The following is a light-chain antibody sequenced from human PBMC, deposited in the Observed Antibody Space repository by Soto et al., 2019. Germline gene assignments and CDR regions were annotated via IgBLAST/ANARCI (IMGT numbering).Light chain of an antibody. Sequence: QSALTQPASVSGSPGQSITISCTGTSSDVGVYNHVSWYQQHPGKVPKLMIYEVSNRPSGVSDRFSGSKSGNTASLTISGRQDEDEADYYCNSYRDTDTFWVFGGGTKLTVL. CDR2: EVS. V-gene: IGLV2-14*01. CDR1: SSDVGVYNH. J-gene: IGLJ3*02. CDR3: NSYRDTDTFWV.